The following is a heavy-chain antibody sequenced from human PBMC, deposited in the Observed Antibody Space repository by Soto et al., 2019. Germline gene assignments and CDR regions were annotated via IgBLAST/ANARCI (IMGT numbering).Heavy chain of an antibody. D-gene: IGHD1-26*01. CDR1: GFTFSSYG. Sequence: QVQLVESGGGVVQPGRSLRLSCAASGFTFSSYGMHWVRQAPGKGLEWVAVIWYDGSNKYYADSVKGRFTISRDNSKNTLYLQMNSLRAEDTAVYYCARDRRVGATHYFDYWGQGTLVTVSS. CDR3: ARDRRVGATHYFDY. CDR2: IWYDGSNK. J-gene: IGHJ4*02. V-gene: IGHV3-33*01.